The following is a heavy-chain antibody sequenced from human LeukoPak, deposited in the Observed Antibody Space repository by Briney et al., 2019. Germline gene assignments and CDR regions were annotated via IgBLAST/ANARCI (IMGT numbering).Heavy chain of an antibody. CDR1: GGSISSYY. D-gene: IGHD3-10*01. CDR2: IYYSGST. Sequence: PSETLSLTCTVSGGSISSYYWSWIRQPPGKGLEWIGYIYYSGSTNYSPSLKSRVTISVDTSKNQFSLKLSSVTAADTAVYYCARAKVRGSGSYYNKGWFDPWGQGTLVTVSS. J-gene: IGHJ5*02. CDR3: ARAKVRGSGSYYNKGWFDP. V-gene: IGHV4-59*12.